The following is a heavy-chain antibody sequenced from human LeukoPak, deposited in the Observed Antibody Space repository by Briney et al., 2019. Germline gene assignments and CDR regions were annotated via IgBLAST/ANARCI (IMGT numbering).Heavy chain of an antibody. Sequence: GGSLRLSCAASGFTFSSYGMHWVRQAPGKGLEWVAVISYDGSNKYYADSVKGRFTISRENSNNTLNLQMKSLRAVDMAVYYCAKDRGHEGLLWFGDPTYYFDYWGQGTLVTVSS. D-gene: IGHD3-10*01. CDR2: ISYDGSNK. CDR3: AKDRGHEGLLWFGDPTYYFDY. J-gene: IGHJ4*02. V-gene: IGHV3-30*18. CDR1: GFTFSSYG.